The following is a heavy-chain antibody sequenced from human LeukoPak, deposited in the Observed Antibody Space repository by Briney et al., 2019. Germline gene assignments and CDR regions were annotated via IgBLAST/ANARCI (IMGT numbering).Heavy chain of an antibody. CDR2: INPNSGGT. D-gene: IGHD3-22*01. J-gene: IGHJ3*02. CDR1: GGTFSSYA. Sequence: ASVKVSCKASGGTFSSYAISWVRQAPGQGLEWMGWINPNSGGTDYAQKFQGWVTMTRDTSISTAYMELSRLRSDDTAVYYCARARPQNYDSSRYYSAAFDIWGQGTMVTVSS. CDR3: ARARPQNYDSSRYYSAAFDI. V-gene: IGHV1-2*04.